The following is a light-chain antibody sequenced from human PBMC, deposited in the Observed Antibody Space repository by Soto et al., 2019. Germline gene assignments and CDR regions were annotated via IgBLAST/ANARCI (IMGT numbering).Light chain of an antibody. CDR3: ETWDSSLSAVV. Sequence: QSVLTQPPSVSAAPGQKVTISCSGSSSNIGNNYVSWYQQLPGTAPKLLIYDNNERPSGIPDRFSASKSGTSATLGITGLQTGDEADYYCETWDSSLSAVVFGGGTKLTVL. V-gene: IGLV1-51*01. CDR2: DNN. J-gene: IGLJ2*01. CDR1: SSNIGNNY.